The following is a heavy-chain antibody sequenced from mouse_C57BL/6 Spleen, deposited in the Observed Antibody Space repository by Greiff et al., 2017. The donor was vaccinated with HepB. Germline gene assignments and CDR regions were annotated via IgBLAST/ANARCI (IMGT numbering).Heavy chain of an antibody. CDR2: IDPSDSYT. J-gene: IGHJ4*01. D-gene: IGHD2-5*01. CDR3: ARPYYSNYAMDY. V-gene: IGHV1-59*01. CDR1: GYTFTSYW. Sequence: QVQLKQPGAELVRPGTSVKLSCKASGYTFTSYWMHWVKQRPGQGLEWIGVIDPSDSYTNYNQKFKGKATLTVDTSSSTAYMQLSSLTSEDSAVYYCARPYYSNYAMDYWGQGTSVTVSS.